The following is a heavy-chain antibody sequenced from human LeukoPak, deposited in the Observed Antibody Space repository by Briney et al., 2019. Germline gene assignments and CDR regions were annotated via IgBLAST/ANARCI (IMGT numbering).Heavy chain of an antibody. CDR2: ISGSGGST. D-gene: IGHD5-12*01. J-gene: IGHJ4*02. V-gene: IGHV3-23*01. CDR1: GFTFSSYA. CDR3: AKVGFGGYSGYVDY. Sequence: GGSLRLSCVASGFTFSSYAMSWVRQAPGKGLEWVSAISGSGGSTYYADSVKGRFTISRDNSKNTLYLQMNSLRAEDTAVYYCAKVGFGGYSGYVDYWGQGTLVTVSS.